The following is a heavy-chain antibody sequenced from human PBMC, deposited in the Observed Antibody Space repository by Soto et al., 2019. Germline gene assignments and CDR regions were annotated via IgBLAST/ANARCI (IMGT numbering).Heavy chain of an antibody. J-gene: IGHJ4*02. CDR3: ARDQGGQSGNFIFDN. CDR1: GFTFSYYV. Sequence: GGSLRLSCAASGFTFSYYVMHWVRQAPGKGLEWVAVIWYRGRDIFYADSVKGRFTISRDNSKNTLYLQLNSLRAEDTAVYYCARDQGGQSGNFIFDNWGQGTLVPSP. V-gene: IGHV3-33*01. D-gene: IGHD1-26*01. CDR2: IWYRGRDI.